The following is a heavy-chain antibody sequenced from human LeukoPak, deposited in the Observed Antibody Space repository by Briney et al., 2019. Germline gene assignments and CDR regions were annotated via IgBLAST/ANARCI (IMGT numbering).Heavy chain of an antibody. J-gene: IGHJ4*02. Sequence: SETLSLTCTVSGGSISSGDYYWSWIRQPPGKGLEWIGYIYYSGSTYYNPSLKSRVTISVDTSKNQFSLKLSSVTAADTAVYYCARVALIPATFDYWGQGTLVTVSS. CDR1: GGSISSGDYY. D-gene: IGHD6-25*01. CDR2: IYYSGST. CDR3: ARVALIPATFDY. V-gene: IGHV4-30-4*01.